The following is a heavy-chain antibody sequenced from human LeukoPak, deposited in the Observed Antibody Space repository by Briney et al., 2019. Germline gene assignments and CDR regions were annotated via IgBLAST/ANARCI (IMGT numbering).Heavy chain of an antibody. D-gene: IGHD5-18*01. CDR1: GGSISSYY. V-gene: IGHV4-59*08. CDR2: IYYSGST. CDR3: ARHLPGYSYGYYYGMDV. J-gene: IGHJ6*02. Sequence: PSETLSLTCTVSGGSISSYYWSWIRQPPGKGLGWIGYIYYSGSTHYNPSLKSRVTISVDTSKNQFSLKLSSVTAADTAVYYCARHLPGYSYGYYYGMDVWGQGTTVTVSS.